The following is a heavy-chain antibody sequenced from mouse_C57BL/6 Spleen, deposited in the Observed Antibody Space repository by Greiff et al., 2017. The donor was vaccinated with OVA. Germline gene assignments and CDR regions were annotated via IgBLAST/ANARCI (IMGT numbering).Heavy chain of an antibody. J-gene: IGHJ2*01. CDR1: GFTFSSYT. CDR3: ARREGIYYYVDY. V-gene: IGHV5-9*01. Sequence: EVQVVESGGGLVKPGGSLKLSCAASGFTFSSYTMSWVRQTPEKRLEWVATISGGGGNTYYPDSVKGRFTISRDNAKNTLYLQMSSLRSEDTALYYCARREGIYYYVDYRGQGTTLTVAS. D-gene: IGHD1-1*01. CDR2: ISGGGGNT.